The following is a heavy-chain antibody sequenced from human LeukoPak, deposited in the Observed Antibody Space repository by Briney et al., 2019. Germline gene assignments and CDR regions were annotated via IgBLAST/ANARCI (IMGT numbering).Heavy chain of an antibody. D-gene: IGHD1-14*01. J-gene: IGHJ4*02. CDR1: GGSISSSSYY. Sequence: SETLSLTCTVSGGSISSSSYYWGWIRQPPGKGLEWIGSIYYSGSTYYNPSLKSRVTISVDTSKNQFSLKLSSVTAADTAVYYCARHERGISGSPSYFDYWGQGTLVTVSS. V-gene: IGHV4-39*01. CDR2: IYYSGST. CDR3: ARHERGISGSPSYFDY.